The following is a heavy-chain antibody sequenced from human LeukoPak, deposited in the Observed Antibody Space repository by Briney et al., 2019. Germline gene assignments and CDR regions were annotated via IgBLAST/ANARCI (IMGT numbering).Heavy chain of an antibody. CDR1: GFTFSNYW. CDR2: IKQDGSEK. D-gene: IGHD6-19*01. J-gene: IGHJ4*02. CDR3: ARERGWYSSGWYSRIDY. Sequence: GGSLRPSCAASGFTFSNYWMSWVRQAPGKGLEWVANIKQDGSEKYYVDSVKGRFTISRDNAKNSLYLQMNSLRAEDTAVYYCARERGWYSSGWYSRIDYWGQGTLVTVSS. V-gene: IGHV3-7*03.